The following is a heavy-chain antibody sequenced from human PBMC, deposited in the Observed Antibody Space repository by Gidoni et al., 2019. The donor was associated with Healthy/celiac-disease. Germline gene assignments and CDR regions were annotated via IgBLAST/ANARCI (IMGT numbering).Heavy chain of an antibody. CDR1: VGSISSYY. CDR3: ARGGHTVTSFNTFDY. CDR2: IYYSGST. D-gene: IGHD4-4*01. V-gene: IGHV4-59*01. Sequence: QVQLQESGPGLVKPSETLSLTCTVSVGSISSYYWSWIRQPPGKGLEWIGYIYYSGSTNYNPSLKSRVTISVDTSKNQFSLKLSSVTAADTAVYYCARGGHTVTSFNTFDYWGQGTLVTVSS. J-gene: IGHJ4*02.